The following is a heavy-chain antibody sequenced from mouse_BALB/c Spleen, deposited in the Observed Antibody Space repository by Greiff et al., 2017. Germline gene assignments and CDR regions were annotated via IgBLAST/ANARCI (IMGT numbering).Heavy chain of an antibody. V-gene: IGHV1S81*02. CDR1: GYTFTSYY. CDR3: TRSGAY. J-gene: IGHJ3*01. CDR2: INPSNGGT. Sequence: VQRVESGAELVKPGASVKLSCKASGYTFTSYYMYWVKQRPGQGLEWIGEINPSNGGTNFNEKFKSKATLTVDKSSSTAYMQLSSLTSEDSAVYYCTRSGAYWGQGTLVTVSA. D-gene: IGHD3-1*01.